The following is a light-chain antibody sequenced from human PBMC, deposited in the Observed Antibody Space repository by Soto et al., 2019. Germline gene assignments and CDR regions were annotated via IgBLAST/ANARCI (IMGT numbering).Light chain of an antibody. Sequence: QSVLTQPPSVSGTPGQRVTISWSGSRSNIGSTNVYWYQQLPGTAPKLLIYSNNQRPSGVPDRFSGSKSGTSASLAISGLQSEDEADYYCAAWDDILNGVYVFGPGTKLTVL. CDR1: RSNIGSTN. J-gene: IGLJ1*01. CDR2: SNN. V-gene: IGLV1-44*01. CDR3: AAWDDILNGVYV.